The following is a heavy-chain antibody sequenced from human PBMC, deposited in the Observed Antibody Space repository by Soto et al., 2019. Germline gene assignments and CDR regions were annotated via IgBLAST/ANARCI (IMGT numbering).Heavy chain of an antibody. CDR1: GGTFSSYT. CDR2: IIPILGIA. V-gene: IGHV1-69*02. CDR3: ARGFRDSSGRMTAGRYYFDY. J-gene: IGHJ4*02. Sequence: QVQLVQSGAEVQKPGSSVKVSCKASGGTFSSYTISWVRQAPGQGLEWMGRIIPILGIANYAQKFQGRVTITEDKSTSTAYMELSSLRSEDTAVYYCARGFRDSSGRMTAGRYYFDYWGQGTLVTVSS. D-gene: IGHD6-19*01.